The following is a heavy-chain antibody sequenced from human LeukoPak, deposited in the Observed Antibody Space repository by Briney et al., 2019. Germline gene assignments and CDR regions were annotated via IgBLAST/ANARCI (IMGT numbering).Heavy chain of an antibody. CDR3: ARDNNGYRLGELFGYYYGMDV. V-gene: IGHV3-48*03. CDR2: ISSSGSTI. D-gene: IGHD3-10*01. Sequence: GGSLRLSCAGSGFTFSSYEMNWVRQAPGKGLEWVSYISSSGSTIYYADSVKGRFTISRDNAKNSLYLQMNSLRAEDTAVYYCARDNNGYRLGELFGYYYGMDVWGKGTTVTVSS. J-gene: IGHJ6*04. CDR1: GFTFSSYE.